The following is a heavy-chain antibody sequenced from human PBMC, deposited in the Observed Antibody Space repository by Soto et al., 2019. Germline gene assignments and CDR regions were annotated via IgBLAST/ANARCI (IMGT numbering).Heavy chain of an antibody. CDR1: GFPFSSYG. D-gene: IGHD3-10*01. Sequence: PGGSLRLSCAASGFPFSSYGMDWVRQAPGKGLEWVAVISYDGSDKYYADSVKGRFTISRDNSKNTLYLQMNSLRAEDTAVYYCAKDRDTMVRAPNYSGMDVWGQGTTVTV. CDR2: ISYDGSDK. CDR3: AKDRDTMVRAPNYSGMDV. V-gene: IGHV3-30*18. J-gene: IGHJ6*02.